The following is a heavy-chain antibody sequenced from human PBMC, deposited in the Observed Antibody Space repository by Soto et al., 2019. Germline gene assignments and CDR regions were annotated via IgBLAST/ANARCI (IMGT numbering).Heavy chain of an antibody. CDR3: ARDDSSSSRFDP. CDR1: GYTFTSYY. CDR2: INPSGGST. J-gene: IGHJ5*02. V-gene: IGHV1-46*01. D-gene: IGHD6-6*01. Sequence: QVQLVQSGAEVKKPGASVKVSCKASGYTFTSYYIHWVRQAPGQGLEWMGIINPSGGSTTYAQKFQGRVTMTTDTSTSTVYMEVSSLRSEDTAVYYCARDDSSSSRFDPWGQGTLVTVSS.